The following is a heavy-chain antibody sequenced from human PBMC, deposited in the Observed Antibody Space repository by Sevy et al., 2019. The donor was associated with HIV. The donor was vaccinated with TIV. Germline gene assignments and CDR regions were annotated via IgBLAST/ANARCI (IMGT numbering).Heavy chain of an antibody. J-gene: IGHJ4*02. CDR1: GRSFSSSSYY. CDR3: AGRIAVAAFDY. CDR2: IYTSGST. V-gene: IGHV4-61*02. Sequence: SETLSLTCTVSGRSFSSSSYYWNWIRQPAGRGLEWIGRIYTSGSTNYNPSLKSRVTMSVDTSKNQFSLKLSSVTAADTAVYYCAGRIAVAAFDYWGQGTLVTVSS. D-gene: IGHD6-19*01.